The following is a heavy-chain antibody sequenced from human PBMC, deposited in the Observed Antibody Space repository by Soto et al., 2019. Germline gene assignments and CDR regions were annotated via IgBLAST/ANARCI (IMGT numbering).Heavy chain of an antibody. CDR1: GYTFTSYD. CDR2: MNPNSGNT. D-gene: IGHD1-26*01. CDR3: ARVVIGSSSGGDYYYYMDV. J-gene: IGHJ6*03. V-gene: IGHV1-8*01. Sequence: ASVKVSFKASGYTFTSYDINWVRQATGQGLEWMGWMNPNSGNTGYAQKFQGRVTMTRNTSISTAYMELSSLRSEDTAVYYCARVVIGSSSGGDYYYYMDVWGKGTTVTVSS.